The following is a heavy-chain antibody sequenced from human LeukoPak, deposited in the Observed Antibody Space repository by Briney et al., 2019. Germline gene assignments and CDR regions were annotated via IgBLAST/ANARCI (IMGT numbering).Heavy chain of an antibody. D-gene: IGHD5-12*01. J-gene: IGHJ4*02. Sequence: GASVKLSCKASGYTFSDYFMHWVRQAPGQGLEWVGGISPSSSNTEYAQKFRSRVTMTRDTSIKTAYMELTGLTSDDTAVYYCARWTPSMKSGYDFEFWGQGTLVTVSS. V-gene: IGHV1-2*02. CDR1: GYTFSDYF. CDR2: ISPSSSNT. CDR3: ARWTPSMKSGYDFEF.